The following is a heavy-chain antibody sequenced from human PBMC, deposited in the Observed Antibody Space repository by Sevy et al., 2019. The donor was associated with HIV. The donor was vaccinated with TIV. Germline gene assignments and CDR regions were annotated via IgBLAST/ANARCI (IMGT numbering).Heavy chain of an antibody. CDR3: AKDRTTGIAAAGTPFDN. CDR2: ISYDGSNK. CDR1: GFTFSSYG. J-gene: IGHJ4*02. V-gene: IGHV3-30*18. D-gene: IGHD6-13*01. Sequence: GGSLRLSCAASGFTFSSYGMHWVRQAPGKGLEWVAVISYDGSNKYYADSVKGRFTISRDNSKNTLYLQMNSLRAEDTAAYYCAKDRTTGIAAAGTPFDNWGQGTLVTVSS.